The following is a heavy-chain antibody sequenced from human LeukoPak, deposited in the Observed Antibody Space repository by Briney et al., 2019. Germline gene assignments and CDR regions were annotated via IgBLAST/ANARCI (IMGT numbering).Heavy chain of an antibody. CDR3: ARGDGYGGNSFDY. Sequence: GGSLKLSCAASGFTFSGSAMHWVRQASGKGLEWVGRIRSKANSYATAYAASVKGRFTISRDDSKNTAYLQMNSLRAEDTAVYYCARGDGYGGNSFDYWGQGTLVTVSS. J-gene: IGHJ4*02. CDR2: IRSKANSYAT. V-gene: IGHV3-73*01. CDR1: GFTFSGSA. D-gene: IGHD4-23*01.